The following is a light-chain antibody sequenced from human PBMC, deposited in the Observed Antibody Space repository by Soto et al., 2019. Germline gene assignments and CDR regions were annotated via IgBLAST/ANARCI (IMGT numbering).Light chain of an antibody. V-gene: IGKV1-39*01. J-gene: IGKJ5*01. CDR3: QQSYSAPHT. CDR1: QTISSN. Sequence: IQITDSPSSRSASVGDIVTITLRASQTISSNLNWYRHKPGKAPDLLIYAASSLQSGVPSRFSGSGSGTDFTLTISSLQPEDFATYYCQQSYSAPHTFGQGTRLEIK. CDR2: AAS.